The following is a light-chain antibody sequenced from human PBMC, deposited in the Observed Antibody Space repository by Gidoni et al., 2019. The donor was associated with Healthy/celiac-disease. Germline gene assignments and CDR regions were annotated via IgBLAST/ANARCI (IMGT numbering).Light chain of an antibody. CDR1: QSVKSNY. CDR3: QQYTNSLT. CDR2: GAS. Sequence: EIVLTQSPDTLSLSPGERATLSCRASQSVKSNYLAWYQQKPGQAPRLLISGASIRATGIPDRFSGSGSGTDFTLTISRLEPEDFAVYYCQQYTNSLTFXGXTKVEIK. J-gene: IGKJ4*01. V-gene: IGKV3-20*01.